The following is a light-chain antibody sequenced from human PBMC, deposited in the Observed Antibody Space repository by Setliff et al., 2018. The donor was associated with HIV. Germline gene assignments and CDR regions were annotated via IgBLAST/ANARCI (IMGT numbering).Light chain of an antibody. CDR1: SSDIGGYDY. J-gene: IGLJ1*01. CDR2: EVS. CDR3: ISYADSSALYV. Sequence: QSALTQPASVSGSPGQSITISCTGASSDIGGYDYVSWYQQHPDTAPKVIIYEVSNRPSGVSNRFSGSKSGNTASLTISGLLAEDEADYYCISYADSSALYVFGSGTKVT. V-gene: IGLV2-14*01.